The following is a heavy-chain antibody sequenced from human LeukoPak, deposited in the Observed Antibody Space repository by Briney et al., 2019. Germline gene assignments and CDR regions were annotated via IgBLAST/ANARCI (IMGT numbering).Heavy chain of an antibody. Sequence: PGGTLRLSCAGSGFTFSDAWMNWLRQAPGKGLEWVGRIKSIVHGGTLEYAAPVKGSFDISRYDSESTLHLQISSLTTGDTAVCYCATDRDSTHLNYWGQGTLVTVSS. D-gene: IGHD5-24*01. CDR2: IKSIVHGGTL. V-gene: IGHV3-15*01. J-gene: IGHJ4*02. CDR3: ATDRDSTHLNY. CDR1: GFTFSDAW.